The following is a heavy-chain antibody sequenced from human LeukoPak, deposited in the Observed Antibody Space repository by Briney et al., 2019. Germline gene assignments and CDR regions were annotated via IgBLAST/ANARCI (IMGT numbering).Heavy chain of an antibody. CDR2: IYYSGST. Sequence: SETLSLTCTVSGGSISSYYWSWIRQPPGKGLEWIGYIYYSGSTNYNPSLKSRVTISVDTSKNQFSLKLSSVTAADTAVYYCASATYDILTGYYGGGAFDIWGQGTMVTVSS. J-gene: IGHJ3*02. D-gene: IGHD3-9*01. CDR3: ASATYDILTGYYGGGAFDI. V-gene: IGHV4-59*01. CDR1: GGSISSYY.